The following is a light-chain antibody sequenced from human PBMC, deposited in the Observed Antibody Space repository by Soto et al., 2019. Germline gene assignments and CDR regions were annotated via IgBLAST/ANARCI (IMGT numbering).Light chain of an antibody. CDR2: VNG. V-gene: IGLV1-40*03. J-gene: IGLJ1*01. Sequence: QAVVTQPPSVSGAPGQTVTISCTGSSSNIGASDVHWYQQLPGTAPKLLIYVNGNRPSGVPDRFSGFKSGASASLAITGLHADDEDDYYCQAYETGLSISMFGTGTKVTVL. CDR1: SSNIGASD. CDR3: QAYETGLSISM.